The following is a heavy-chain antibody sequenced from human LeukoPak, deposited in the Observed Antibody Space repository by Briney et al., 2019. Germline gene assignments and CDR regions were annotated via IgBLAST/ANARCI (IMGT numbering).Heavy chain of an antibody. Sequence: GGSLRLSCAASGFTFSSYSMNWVRQAPGKGLEWVSAISGSGGSTYYADSVKGRFTISRDNSKNTLYLQMNSLRAEDTAVYYCAKDTWNDILTGYYAQLGDYWGQGTLVTVSS. CDR2: ISGSGGST. CDR3: AKDTWNDILTGYYAQLGDY. V-gene: IGHV3-23*01. D-gene: IGHD3-9*01. CDR1: GFTFSSYS. J-gene: IGHJ4*02.